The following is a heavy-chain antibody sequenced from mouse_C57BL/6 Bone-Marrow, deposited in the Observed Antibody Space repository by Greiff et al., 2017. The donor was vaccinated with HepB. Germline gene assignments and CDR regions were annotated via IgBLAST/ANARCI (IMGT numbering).Heavy chain of an antibody. Sequence: QVQLQQPGAELVKPGASVKVSCKASGYTFTSYWMHWVKQRPGQGLEWIGRIDPNSGGTKYNEKFKSKATLTVDKPSSTAYMQLSSLTSEDSAVYYCARDYYGSSYGFAYWGQGTLVTVSA. D-gene: IGHD1-1*01. V-gene: IGHV1-72*01. CDR3: ARDYYGSSYGFAY. J-gene: IGHJ3*01. CDR1: GYTFTSYW. CDR2: IDPNSGGT.